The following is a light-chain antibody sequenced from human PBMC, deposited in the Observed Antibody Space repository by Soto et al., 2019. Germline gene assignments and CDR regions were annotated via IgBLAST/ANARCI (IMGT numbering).Light chain of an antibody. CDR3: HQYNTYAGT. CDR1: QGFSTW. CDR2: DAS. J-gene: IGKJ1*01. V-gene: IGKV1-5*01. Sequence: DIEMTQSPSTLSASVGDRVTITCRASQGFSTWLAWYQHKPGNAPRLLIYDASTLESGVPSRFSGSGSGTEFTLTITSLQPDDSATYYCHQYNTYAGTFGHGTKVEIK.